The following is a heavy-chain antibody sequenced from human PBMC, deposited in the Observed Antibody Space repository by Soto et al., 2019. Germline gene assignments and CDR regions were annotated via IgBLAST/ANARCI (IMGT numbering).Heavy chain of an antibody. CDR1: GFTFSSYW. CDR2: ISTSSSYI. Sequence: GGSLRLSCAASGFTFSSYWMHWVRQAPGKGLEWVSSISTSSSYIYYADSVKGRFTISRDNAKNSLYLQMNSLRAEDTAVYYCARDSYYDILTGLSVWGQGTLVTVSS. CDR3: ARDSYYDILTGLSV. J-gene: IGHJ4*02. V-gene: IGHV3-21*01. D-gene: IGHD3-9*01.